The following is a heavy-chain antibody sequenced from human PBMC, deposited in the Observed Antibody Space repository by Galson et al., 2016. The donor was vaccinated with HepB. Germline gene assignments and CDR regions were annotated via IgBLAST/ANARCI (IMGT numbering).Heavy chain of an antibody. J-gene: IGHJ4*02. V-gene: IGHV4-4*02. CDR3: ARFWNGNYLDY. CDR1: GASISSTDW. Sequence: DTLSPTCAVSGASISSTDWWSWVRQPPGMGLEWIGEVYQNGNTNYNPSLKSRVTISVDKSNNQCSLRLSPVTAADTAVYYCARFWNGNYLDYWGQGTLVTVSS. D-gene: IGHD3-3*01. CDR2: VYQNGNT.